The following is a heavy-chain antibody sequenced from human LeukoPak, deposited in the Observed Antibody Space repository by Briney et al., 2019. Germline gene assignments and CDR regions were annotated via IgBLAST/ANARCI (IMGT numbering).Heavy chain of an antibody. CDR2: ISYGGSNK. CDR3: AKIPWYYDSSGYSLDY. CDR1: GFTFSSHH. Sequence: GGSLRLSCAASGFTFSSHHMHWIRQSPGKGLEWVAVISYGGSNKYYADSVKGRFTISRDNSKNTLYLQMNSLRAEDTAVYYCAKIPWYYDSSGYSLDYWGQGTLVTVSS. J-gene: IGHJ4*02. V-gene: IGHV3-30*18. D-gene: IGHD3-22*01.